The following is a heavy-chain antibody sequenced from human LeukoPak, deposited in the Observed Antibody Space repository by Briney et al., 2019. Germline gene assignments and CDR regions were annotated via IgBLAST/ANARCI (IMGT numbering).Heavy chain of an antibody. J-gene: IGHJ3*02. V-gene: IGHV3-21*01. CDR2: ISGSSSYI. Sequence: GGSLRLSCAASGFTFSSYSLNWVRQAPGKGLEWVSSISGSSSYIYYADSVKGRFTISRHNAKNSLYLQMNSLRAEDTAVYYCARLNWNYDAFDIWGQGTMVTVSS. CDR1: GFTFSSYS. D-gene: IGHD1-7*01. CDR3: ARLNWNYDAFDI.